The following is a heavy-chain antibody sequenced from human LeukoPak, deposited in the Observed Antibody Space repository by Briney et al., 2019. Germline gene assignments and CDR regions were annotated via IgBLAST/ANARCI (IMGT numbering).Heavy chain of an antibody. V-gene: IGHV4-30-4*08. CDR2: IYYNGST. Sequence: SQSLSLTCTLSGGSISIGDYYWSSIRQPPGKGLEWIGYIYYNGSTSYNPSRKSHVTISVNTSKNQYSLKLSSVTAADTAVYYWVSEEPAAIGYWGQGTLVTVSS. CDR1: GGSISIGDYY. D-gene: IGHD2-2*02. CDR3: VSEEPAAIGY. J-gene: IGHJ4*02.